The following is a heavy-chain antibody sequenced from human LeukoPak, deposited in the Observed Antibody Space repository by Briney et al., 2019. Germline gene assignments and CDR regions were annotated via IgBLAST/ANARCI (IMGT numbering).Heavy chain of an antibody. CDR2: IYYSGST. Sequence: PSETLSLTCTVSGGSISSGSYYWSWIRQPPGKGLEWIGYIYYSGSTNYNPSLKSRVTISVDTSKNQFSLKLSSVTAADTAVYYCARETQMGGADYVDLSAFDIWGQGTMVTVSS. J-gene: IGHJ3*02. CDR3: ARETQMGGADYVDLSAFDI. D-gene: IGHD4-17*01. V-gene: IGHV4-61*01. CDR1: GGSISSGSYY.